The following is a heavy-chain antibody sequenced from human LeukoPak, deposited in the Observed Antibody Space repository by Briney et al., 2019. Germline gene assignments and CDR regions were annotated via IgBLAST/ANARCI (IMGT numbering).Heavy chain of an antibody. CDR3: ARGHLVFAY. Sequence: SETLSLTCTVSGGSISDYYWSWIRQPPGKGLEWIGYVYYSGSTSYNPSLKSRVTISVDASKNQFSLKVSSVTAADTALYYCARGHLVFAYWGQGTLVTVSS. D-gene: IGHD6-6*01. V-gene: IGHV4-59*01. J-gene: IGHJ4*02. CDR2: VYYSGST. CDR1: GGSISDYY.